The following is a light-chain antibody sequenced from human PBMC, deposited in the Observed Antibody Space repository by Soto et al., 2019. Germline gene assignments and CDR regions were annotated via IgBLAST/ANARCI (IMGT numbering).Light chain of an antibody. CDR3: SSFTRSSTWL. CDR2: EVS. V-gene: IGLV2-14*03. J-gene: IGLJ3*02. CDR1: SSDIGIYNF. Sequence: QSALTQPASVSGSPGQSITIFCTGTSSDIGIYNFVSWYQQHPGKAPKLMIYEVSNRPSGTSYRFSGSKSGNTASLTISGLQAEDEADYYCSSFTRSSTWLFGGGTKLTVL.